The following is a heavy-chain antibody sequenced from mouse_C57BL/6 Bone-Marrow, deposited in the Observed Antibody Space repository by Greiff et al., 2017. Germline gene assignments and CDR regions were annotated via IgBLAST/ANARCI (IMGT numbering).Heavy chain of an antibody. CDR1: EYEFPSHD. J-gene: IGHJ1*03. Sequence: EVKLVESGGGLVQPGESLKLSCESNEYEFPSHDMSWVRKTPEKRLELVAAINSDGGSTSYPDTMERRFTISRDNTKKTLYLQMSSLRSEDTALYYCARRGNYEGYFDVWGTGTTVTVSS. D-gene: IGHD2-1*01. CDR2: INSDGGST. V-gene: IGHV5-2*03. CDR3: ARRGNYEGYFDV.